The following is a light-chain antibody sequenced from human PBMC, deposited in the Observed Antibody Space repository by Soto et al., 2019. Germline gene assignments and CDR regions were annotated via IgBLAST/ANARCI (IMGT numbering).Light chain of an antibody. CDR1: QSISSW. J-gene: IGKJ1*01. CDR3: QQYNGYSRT. Sequence: IQITQSTSTLSASVGDRVPITCRASQSISSWLAWYQQKPGKAPYLLISDVSSLERGVPSRFSGSGSGTEFTLTISSMQPDDFATFYCQQYNGYSRTFGQGTKVDIK. V-gene: IGKV1-5*01. CDR2: DVS.